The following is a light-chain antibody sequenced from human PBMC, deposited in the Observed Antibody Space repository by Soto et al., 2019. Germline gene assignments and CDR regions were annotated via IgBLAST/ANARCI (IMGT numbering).Light chain of an antibody. Sequence: ELVLTQSPATLSSSLGERATIXSRASQSVNNFLAWYQQKPGQTPRLLIYDASKRATGIPGRFSGSGSGTDFTLTISSLEPEDFAVYYCQQRSTWPPALSFGGGTKV. CDR2: DAS. CDR1: QSVNNF. CDR3: QQRSTWPPALS. J-gene: IGKJ4*01. V-gene: IGKV3-11*01.